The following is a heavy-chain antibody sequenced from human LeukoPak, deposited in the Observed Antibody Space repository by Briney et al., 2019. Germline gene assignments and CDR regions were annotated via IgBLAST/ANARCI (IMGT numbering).Heavy chain of an antibody. CDR1: GFTFSSYS. D-gene: IGHD6-13*01. J-gene: IGHJ4*02. CDR2: ITSSSTYI. V-gene: IGHV3-21*04. CDR3: ARDLAAAGTGGDY. Sequence: GGSLRLSCAASGFTFSSYSMNWVRQAPGKGLEWVSSITSSSTYIYYADSVKGRFTISRDNAKNSLYLQMNSLRAEDTAVYYCARDLAAAGTGGDYWGQGTLVTVSS.